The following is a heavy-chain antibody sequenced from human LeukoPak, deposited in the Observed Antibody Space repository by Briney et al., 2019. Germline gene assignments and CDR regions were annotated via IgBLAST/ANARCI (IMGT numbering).Heavy chain of an antibody. V-gene: IGHV1-18*01. CDR3: ARDLWDYYDSSGYNY. D-gene: IGHD3-22*01. CDR2: ISAYNGNT. Sequence: VASVKVSCKASGYTFTSYGISWVRQAPGQGLEWMGWISAYNGNTNYAQKLQGRVTMTTDTSTSTAYMELRSLRSDDTAVYYCARDLWDYYDSSGYNYWGQGTLVTVSS. CDR1: GYTFTSYG. J-gene: IGHJ4*02.